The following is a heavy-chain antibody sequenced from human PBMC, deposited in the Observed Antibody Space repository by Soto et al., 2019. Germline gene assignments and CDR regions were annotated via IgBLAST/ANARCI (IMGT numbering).Heavy chain of an antibody. J-gene: IGHJ6*02. CDR1: SYA. CDR2: ISGSGGST. V-gene: IGHV3-23*01. CDR3: AKDSSEQYYDILTGYRSPYYYHYVLAV. Sequence: SYAMSWVRQAPGKGLEWVSAISGSGGSTYYADSVKGRFTISRDNSKNTLYLQMNSLRAEDTAVYYCAKDSSEQYYDILTGYRSPYYYHYVLAVWGQGTSVPVSS. D-gene: IGHD3-9*01.